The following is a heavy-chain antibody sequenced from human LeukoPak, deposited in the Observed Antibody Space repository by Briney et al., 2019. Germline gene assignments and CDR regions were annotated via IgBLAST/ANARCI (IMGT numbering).Heavy chain of an antibody. D-gene: IGHD6-19*01. CDR3: AREAVAGTALFDY. CDR1: GGTFSSYA. Sequence: ASVKVSCKASGGTFSSYAISWVRQAPGQGLEWMGGIIPIFGTANYAQKFQGRVTITTDESTSTAYMELSSLRSEDTAVYYCAREAVAGTALFDYWGQGTLVTVSS. CDR2: IIPIFGTA. V-gene: IGHV1-69*05. J-gene: IGHJ4*02.